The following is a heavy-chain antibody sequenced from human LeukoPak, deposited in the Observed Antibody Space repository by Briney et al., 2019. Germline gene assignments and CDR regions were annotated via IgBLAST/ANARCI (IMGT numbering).Heavy chain of an antibody. D-gene: IGHD5-12*01. CDR2: IYYSGST. J-gene: IGHJ6*03. Sequence: SETLSLTCAVSGGSISSGGYSWSWIRQPPGKGLEWIGYIYYSGSTYYNPSLKSRVTISVDTSKNQFSLKLSSVTAADTAVYYCARGGYSGYDYRYYYYYMDVWGKGTTVTISS. CDR1: GGSISSGGYS. V-gene: IGHV4-30-4*07. CDR3: ARGGYSGYDYRYYYYYMDV.